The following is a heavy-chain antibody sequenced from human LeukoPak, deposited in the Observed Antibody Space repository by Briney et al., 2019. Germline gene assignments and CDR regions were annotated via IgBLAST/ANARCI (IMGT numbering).Heavy chain of an antibody. J-gene: IGHJ4*02. CDR3: AKLDCSGSSCYQFDC. D-gene: IGHD2-15*01. V-gene: IGHV3-23*01. CDR2: ITGSGGST. CDR1: GFTFSNYA. Sequence: GGSLRLSCAASGFTFSNYAMSWVRQAPGKGLEWVSGITGSGGSTFYADSVKGRFTISRDNSKNTLYLQMNSLRAEDTAVYYCAKLDCSGSSCYQFDCWGRGTLVTVSS.